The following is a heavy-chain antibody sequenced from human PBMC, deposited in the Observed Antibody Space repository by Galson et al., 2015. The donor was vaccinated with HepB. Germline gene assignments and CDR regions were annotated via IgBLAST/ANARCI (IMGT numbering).Heavy chain of an antibody. CDR3: AKDARGGTTLY. D-gene: IGHD1-7*01. Sequence: SLRLSCAASGFSFSSYAVHWVRQAPGKGLEWVAIIWYDGSNKYYADTVKGRFTISIYTSKTAVYLQMNSLRAEDTAVYYCAKDARGGTTLYWGQGTLVTVSS. CDR2: IWYDGSNK. J-gene: IGHJ4*02. V-gene: IGHV3-33*06. CDR1: GFSFSSYA.